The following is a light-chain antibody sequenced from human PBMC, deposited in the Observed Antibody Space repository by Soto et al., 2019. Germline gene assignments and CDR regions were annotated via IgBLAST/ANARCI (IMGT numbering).Light chain of an antibody. V-gene: IGLV2-14*01. J-gene: IGLJ1*01. CDR2: DVS. CDR1: SSDVGGYNY. CDR3: SSYTSSSLYV. Sequence: ALPQPASVTVFPGQSITISCTGTSSDVGGYNYVSWYQQHPGKAPKLMIYDVSNRPSGVSNRFSGSKSGNTASLTISGLQAEDEADYYCSSYTSSSLYVFGTGTKVTVL.